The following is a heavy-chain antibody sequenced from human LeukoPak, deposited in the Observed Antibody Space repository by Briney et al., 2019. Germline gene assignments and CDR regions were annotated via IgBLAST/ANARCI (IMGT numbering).Heavy chain of an antibody. CDR1: GFTFSSYG. D-gene: IGHD1-7*01. CDR3: ARDAQTGTTVWRSYYYGMDV. CDR2: IWYDGSNK. Sequence: GGSLRLSCAASGFTFSSYGMHWVRQAPGKGLEWVAVIWYDGSNKYYADSVKGRFTISRDNSKNTLYLQMNSLRAEDTAVYYCARDAQTGTTVWRSYYYGMDVWGQGTRSPSP. V-gene: IGHV3-33*01. J-gene: IGHJ6*02.